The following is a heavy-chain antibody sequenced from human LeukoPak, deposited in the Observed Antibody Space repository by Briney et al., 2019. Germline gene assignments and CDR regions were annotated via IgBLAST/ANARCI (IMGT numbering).Heavy chain of an antibody. CDR1: GGSISSGSYY. Sequence: SETLSLTCTVSGGSISSGSYYWSWIRQPAGKGLEWIGRIYTSGSTNYNPSLKSRVTISVDTSKNQFSLKLSSVTAADTAVYYCARGPLGSWAAAGDFDYWGQGTLVTVSS. CDR2: IYTSGST. CDR3: ARGPLGSWAAAGDFDY. J-gene: IGHJ4*02. V-gene: IGHV4-61*02. D-gene: IGHD6-13*01.